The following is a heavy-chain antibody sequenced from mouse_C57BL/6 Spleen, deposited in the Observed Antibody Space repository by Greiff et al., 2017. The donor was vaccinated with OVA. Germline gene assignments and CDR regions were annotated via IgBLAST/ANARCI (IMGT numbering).Heavy chain of an antibody. CDR3: ARGNYVFDY. J-gene: IGHJ2*01. CDR2: INPNNGGT. Sequence: EVQVVESGPELVKPGASVKIPCKASGYTFTDYNMDWVKQSHGKSLEWIGDINPNNGGTIYNQKFKGKATLTVDKSSSTAYMELRSLTSEDTAVYYCARGNYVFDYWGQGTTLTVSS. D-gene: IGHD2-1*01. V-gene: IGHV1-18*01. CDR1: GYTFTDYN.